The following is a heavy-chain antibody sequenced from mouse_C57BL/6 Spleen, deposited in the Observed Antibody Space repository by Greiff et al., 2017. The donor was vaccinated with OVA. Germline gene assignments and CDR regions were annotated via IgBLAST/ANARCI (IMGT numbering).Heavy chain of an antibody. CDR2: ISSGSSTI. CDR1: GFTFSDYG. CDR3: ARGYYGSSYEDAMDY. J-gene: IGHJ4*01. Sequence: EVQRVESGGGLVKPGGSLKLSCAASGFTFSDYGMHWVRQAPEKGLEWVAYISSGSSTIYYADTVKGRFTISRDNAKNTLFLQMTSLRSEDTAMYYCARGYYGSSYEDAMDYWGQGTSVTVSS. D-gene: IGHD1-1*01. V-gene: IGHV5-17*01.